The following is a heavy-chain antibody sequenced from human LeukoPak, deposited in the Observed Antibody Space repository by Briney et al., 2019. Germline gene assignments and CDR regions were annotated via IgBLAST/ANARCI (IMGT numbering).Heavy chain of an antibody. CDR3: ARDRRGSYYFDY. J-gene: IGHJ4*02. CDR2: IYSGGSA. CDR1: GFTVSSNY. D-gene: IGHD1-26*01. Sequence: GGSLRLSCAASGFTVSSNYMSWVRQAPGKGLEWVSVIYSGGSAYYADSVKGRFTISRDNSKNTLYLQMNSLRAEDTAVYYCARDRRGSYYFDYWGQGTLVTVSS. V-gene: IGHV3-53*01.